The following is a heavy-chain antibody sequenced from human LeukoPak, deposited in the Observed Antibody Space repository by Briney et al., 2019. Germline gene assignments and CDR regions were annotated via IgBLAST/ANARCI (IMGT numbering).Heavy chain of an antibody. CDR3: ARLERAVAGTDDAFDI. Sequence: PGGSLRLSCAASGFTFSSYSMNWVRQAPRKGLEWVSSISSSSSYIYYAGSVKGRFTISRDNAKNSLYLQMNSLRAEDTAVYYCARLERAVAGTDDAFDIWGQGTMVTVSS. J-gene: IGHJ3*02. V-gene: IGHV3-21*01. CDR2: ISSSSSYI. CDR1: GFTFSSYS. D-gene: IGHD6-19*01.